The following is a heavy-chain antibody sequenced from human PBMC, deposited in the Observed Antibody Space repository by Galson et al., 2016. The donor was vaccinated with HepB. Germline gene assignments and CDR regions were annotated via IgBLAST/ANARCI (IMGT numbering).Heavy chain of an antibody. J-gene: IGHJ6*04. Sequence: PGKGLEWIGYVYYSGSTNYNPSLKSRVTISVDTSNNQFSLNLSSVTAADTAVYFCARSILGYYYSMDVWGKGTTVTVSS. V-gene: IGHV4-59*01. CDR3: ARSILGYYYSMDV. CDR2: VYYSGST. D-gene: IGHD3-16*01.